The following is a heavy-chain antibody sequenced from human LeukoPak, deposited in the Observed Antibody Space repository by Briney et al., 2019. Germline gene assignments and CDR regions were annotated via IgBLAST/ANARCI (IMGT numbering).Heavy chain of an antibody. Sequence: GASVKVSCKASGYTFTSYDINWVRQATGQGLEWMGWMNPNSGNTGYAQKFQGRVTITADKSTSTAYMELSSLRSEDTAVYYCARAGFRYYDSSGPPWFDPWGQGTLVTVSS. D-gene: IGHD3-22*01. V-gene: IGHV1-8*03. CDR2: MNPNSGNT. CDR1: GYTFTSYD. CDR3: ARAGFRYYDSSGPPWFDP. J-gene: IGHJ5*02.